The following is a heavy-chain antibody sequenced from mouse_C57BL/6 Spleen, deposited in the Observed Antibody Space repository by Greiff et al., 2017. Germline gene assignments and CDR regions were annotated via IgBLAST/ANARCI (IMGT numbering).Heavy chain of an antibody. CDR1: GYTFTDYN. V-gene: IGHV1-18*01. Sequence: EVQLQQSGPELVKPGASVKIPCKASGYTFTDYNMDWVKQSHGKSLEWIGVINPNNGGTIYNQKFKGKATLTVDKSSSTAYMELRSLTSEDTAVYSCARPAAQATDWFAYWGQGTLVTVSA. CDR3: ARPAAQATDWFAY. D-gene: IGHD3-2*02. CDR2: INPNNGGT. J-gene: IGHJ3*01.